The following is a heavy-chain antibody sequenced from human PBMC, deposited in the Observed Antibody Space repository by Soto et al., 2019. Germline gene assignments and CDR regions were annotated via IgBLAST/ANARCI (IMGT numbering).Heavy chain of an antibody. Sequence: SETLSLTCSIYSGSFSGHYWSWIRQPPGKGLEWIGEISQSGNTNYSPSLKSRVSISIDTSKKQFSLNLASVSAADTAVYYCARAPKVSGSSQTRPDFWGQGTLVTVSS. V-gene: IGHV4-34*01. J-gene: IGHJ4*02. D-gene: IGHD6-6*01. CDR1: SGSFSGHY. CDR2: ISQSGNT. CDR3: ARAPKVSGSSQTRPDF.